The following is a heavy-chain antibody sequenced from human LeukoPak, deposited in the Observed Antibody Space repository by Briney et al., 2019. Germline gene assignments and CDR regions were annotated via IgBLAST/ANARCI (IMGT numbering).Heavy chain of an antibody. CDR2: ISGSGGST. CDR3: AGGSGSYYLDY. Sequence: PGGSLRLSCAASGFTFSSYAMSWVRQAPGKGLEWVSAISGSGGSTYYADSVKGRFITSRDNSKNTLYLQMNSLRAEDTAVYYCAGGSGSYYLDYWGQGTLVTVSS. D-gene: IGHD3-10*01. CDR1: GFTFSSYA. J-gene: IGHJ4*02. V-gene: IGHV3-23*01.